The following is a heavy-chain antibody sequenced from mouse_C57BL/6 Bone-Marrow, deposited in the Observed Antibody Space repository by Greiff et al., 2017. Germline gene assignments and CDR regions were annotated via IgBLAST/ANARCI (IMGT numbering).Heavy chain of an antibody. J-gene: IGHJ4*01. CDR3: ASPYYYAMDY. V-gene: IGHV1-19*01. CDR1: GYTFTDYY. Sequence: VQLQQSGPVLVKPGASVKMSCKASGYTFTDYYMNWVKQSHGKSLEWIGVINPYHGGTSYNQKFKGKATLTVDKSSSTAYMELNSLTSEDSAVYYCASPYYYAMDYWGQGTSVTVSS. CDR2: INPYHGGT.